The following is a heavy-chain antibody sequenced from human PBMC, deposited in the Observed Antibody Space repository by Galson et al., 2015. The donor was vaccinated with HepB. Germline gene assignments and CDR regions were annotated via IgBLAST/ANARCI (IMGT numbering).Heavy chain of an antibody. V-gene: IGHV1-18*03. CDR2: ISIYNGDT. J-gene: IGHJ4*02. D-gene: IGHD4/OR15-4a*01. Sequence: SVKVSCKASGYIFNNYGISWVRQAPGQGLEWMGWISIYNGDTDYALKFQGRVTTTTDRSTSTAYMELGGLRSDDMAIYYCARDSVMGLYYFDYWGQGTLVTVSS. CDR3: ARDSVMGLYYFDY. CDR1: GYIFNNYG.